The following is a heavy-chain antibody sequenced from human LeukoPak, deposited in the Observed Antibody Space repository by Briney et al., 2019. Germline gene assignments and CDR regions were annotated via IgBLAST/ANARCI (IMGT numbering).Heavy chain of an antibody. CDR1: GFTFSSYG. D-gene: IGHD2-2*01. CDR3: ARELEYQLLRPSLGAFDI. V-gene: IGHV3-33*01. CDR2: IWYDGSNK. J-gene: IGHJ3*02. Sequence: PGRSLRLSCAASGFTFSSYGMHWVRQAPGKGLEWVAVIWYDGSNKYYADSVKGRFTISRDNSKNTLYLRMNSLRAEDTAVYYCARELEYQLLRPSLGAFDIWGQGTMVTVSS.